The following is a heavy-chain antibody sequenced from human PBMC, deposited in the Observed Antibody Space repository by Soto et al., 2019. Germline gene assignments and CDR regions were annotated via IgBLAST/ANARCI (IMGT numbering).Heavy chain of an antibody. CDR3: TSLGYCSGGSCYSSYYYGMDV. V-gene: IGHV3-73*02. CDR2: IRSKANSYAT. D-gene: IGHD2-15*01. J-gene: IGHJ6*02. CDR1: GFTFSGSA. Sequence: EVQLVESGGGLVQPGGSLKLSCAASGFTFSGSAMHWVRQASGKGLEWVGRIRSKANSYATAYAASVKGRFTISRDDSKNTAYLQMNSLKTEDTAVYYCTSLGYCSGGSCYSSYYYGMDVWGQGTTVTVSS.